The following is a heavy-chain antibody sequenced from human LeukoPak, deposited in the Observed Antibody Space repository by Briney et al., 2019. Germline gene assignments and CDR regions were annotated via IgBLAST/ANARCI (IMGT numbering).Heavy chain of an antibody. CDR3: ARGHHYYDSSAYYY. V-gene: IGHV3-74*01. CDR1: GVSFISYC. D-gene: IGHD3-22*01. CDR2: INSDGSTT. J-gene: IGHJ4*02. Sequence: GGSLRLSCVDSGVSFISYCVQGVRQAPGKGLVWVSRINSDGSTTSYAASVKGQFTISRDTAKNTLYLQMNSLRAEDTAVYYCARGHHYYDSSAYYYWGQGTLVTVSS.